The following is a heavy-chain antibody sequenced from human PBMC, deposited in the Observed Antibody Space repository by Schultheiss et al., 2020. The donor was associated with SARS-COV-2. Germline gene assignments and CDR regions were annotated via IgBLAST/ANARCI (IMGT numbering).Heavy chain of an antibody. CDR3: ARGLGYGGNSARDY. CDR2: IYHSGST. D-gene: IGHD4-23*01. V-gene: IGHV4-4*07. Sequence: SQTLSLTCTVSGGSISSYYWSWIRQPAGKGLEWIGEIYHSGSTNYNPSLKSRVTMSVDTSKNQFSLQLSSVTAADTAVYYCARGLGYGGNSARDYWGQGTLVTVSS. CDR1: GGSISSYY. J-gene: IGHJ4*02.